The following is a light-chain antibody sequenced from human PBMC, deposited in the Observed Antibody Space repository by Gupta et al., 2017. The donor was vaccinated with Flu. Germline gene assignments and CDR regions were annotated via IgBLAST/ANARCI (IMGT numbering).Light chain of an antibody. Sequence: QSALTQPRSVSGSPGQLVTISCTGTSSDVGGSNYVSWYQHYPGKAPKLIIYDVSERHSGVPDRFSGSKSGNTASLTISGLQAEDEADYHCSSNAGGYSWVFGGGTKLTVL. V-gene: IGLV2-11*01. CDR2: DVS. CDR3: SSNAGGYSWV. J-gene: IGLJ3*02. CDR1: SSDVGGSNY.